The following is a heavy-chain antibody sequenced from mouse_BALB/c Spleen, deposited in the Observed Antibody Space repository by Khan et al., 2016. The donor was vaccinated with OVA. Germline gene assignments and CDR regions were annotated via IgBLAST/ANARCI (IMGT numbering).Heavy chain of an antibody. CDR3: RISTINS. D-gene: IGHD1-3*01. CDR2: TDPANGNT. J-gene: IGHJ2*01. V-gene: IGHV14-3*02. CDR1: GYNIKDFY. Sequence: VQLKQSGAELVKPAASLKLSCTASGYNIKDFYIHWVKQRPEKGLERIRRTDPANGNTKSDPKFQGKATITADTSSNTAYLQLSSLTSEDTAVYYCRISTINSWGQGTTLTVSS.